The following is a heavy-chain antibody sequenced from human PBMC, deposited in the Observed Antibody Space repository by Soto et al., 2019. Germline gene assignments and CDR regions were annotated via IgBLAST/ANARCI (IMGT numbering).Heavy chain of an antibody. Sequence: GGSLRLSCAASGFTFSSYSMNWVRQAPGKGLEWVSSISSSSSYIYYADSVKGRFTISRDNAKNSLYLQMNSLRAEDTAVYYCARGDFTLRFLEWLSPFDYWGQGTLVTVSS. D-gene: IGHD3-3*01. CDR3: ARGDFTLRFLEWLSPFDY. CDR2: ISSSSSYI. V-gene: IGHV3-21*01. J-gene: IGHJ4*02. CDR1: GFTFSSYS.